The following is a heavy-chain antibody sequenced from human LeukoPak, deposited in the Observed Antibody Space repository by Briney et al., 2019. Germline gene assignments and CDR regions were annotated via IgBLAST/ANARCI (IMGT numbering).Heavy chain of an antibody. J-gene: IGHJ6*03. CDR1: GGSISNFY. CDR2: IYYSGNP. D-gene: IGHD2-2*01. Sequence: SETLSLTCTVSGGSISNFYWSWIRQSPGKGLEWNGYIYYSGNPNYNPSLKSRVTISVDTSKNQFSLKLSSVTAADTAVYYCARSYCSSTSCPAYYYYMDVWGKGTTVTVSS. CDR3: ARSYCSSTSCPAYYYYMDV. V-gene: IGHV4-59*08.